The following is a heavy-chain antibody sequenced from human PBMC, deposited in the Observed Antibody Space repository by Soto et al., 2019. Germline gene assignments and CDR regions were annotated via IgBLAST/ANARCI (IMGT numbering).Heavy chain of an antibody. CDR2: IYYSGST. V-gene: IGHV4-59*01. J-gene: IGHJ6*02. CDR1: GGSISSYY. Sequence: SETLSLTCTVSGGSISSYYWSWIRQPPGKGLEWIGYIYYSGSTNYNPSLKSRVTISVDTSKNQFSLKLSSVTAADTAVYYCARAGLYYYYGMDVWGQGTTVTVSS. CDR3: ARAGLYYYYGMDV. D-gene: IGHD3-10*01.